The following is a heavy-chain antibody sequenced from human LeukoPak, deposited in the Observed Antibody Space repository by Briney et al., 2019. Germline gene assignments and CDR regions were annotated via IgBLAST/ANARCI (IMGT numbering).Heavy chain of an antibody. CDR2: ISYDGTNK. V-gene: IGHV3-30*18. D-gene: IGHD2-8*01. J-gene: IGHJ3*02. CDR1: GFTFSSYG. Sequence: GGSLRLSCAASGFTFSSYGMHWVRQAPGKGLEWVAVISYDGTNKYYADSVKGRFTISRDNSKNTLYLQMISLRPEDTAVYYCVKEGNGAFDIWGQGTMVTVSS. CDR3: VKEGNGAFDI.